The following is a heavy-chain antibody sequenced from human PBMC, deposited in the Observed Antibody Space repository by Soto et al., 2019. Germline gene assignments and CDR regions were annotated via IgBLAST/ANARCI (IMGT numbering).Heavy chain of an antibody. Sequence: SVKVSCKASGFTFTSSAVQWVRQARGQRLEWIGWIVVGSGNTNYAQKFQERVTITRDMSTSTAYMELSSLRSEGTVVYYCAAALDYGDYKSWGQGTLVTVSS. V-gene: IGHV1-58*01. CDR3: AAALDYGDYKS. J-gene: IGHJ5*02. CDR2: IVVGSGNT. CDR1: GFTFTSSA. D-gene: IGHD4-17*01.